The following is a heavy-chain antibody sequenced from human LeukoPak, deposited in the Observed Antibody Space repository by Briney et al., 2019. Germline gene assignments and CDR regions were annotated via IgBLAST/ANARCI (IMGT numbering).Heavy chain of an antibody. Sequence: ASVKVSCTASGYRFTDNYIHWVRRAPGQGLEWMGWINPKTGATHYAQNFQGRVTMTRDTSISAAYMELSSLKSDDTAVYYCASLKNYYDTSGYLVTDAFDIWGQGTMVTVSS. D-gene: IGHD3-22*01. CDR3: ASLKNYYDTSGYLVTDAFDI. CDR2: INPKTGAT. V-gene: IGHV1-2*02. J-gene: IGHJ3*02. CDR1: GYRFTDNY.